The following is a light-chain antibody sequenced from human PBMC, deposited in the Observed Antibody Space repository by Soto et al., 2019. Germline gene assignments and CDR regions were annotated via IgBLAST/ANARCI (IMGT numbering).Light chain of an antibody. CDR2: DAS. CDR3: QQRSNWPPST. Sequence: EIVLTQSPATLYFSPGERATLSCRASQSVSNYLAWYQQKPGQAPRLLIYDASNRATGIPARFSGSGSGTDFTLTISRLEPEDFAVYYCQQRSNWPPSTFGQGTRLEIK. CDR1: QSVSNY. J-gene: IGKJ5*01. V-gene: IGKV3-11*01.